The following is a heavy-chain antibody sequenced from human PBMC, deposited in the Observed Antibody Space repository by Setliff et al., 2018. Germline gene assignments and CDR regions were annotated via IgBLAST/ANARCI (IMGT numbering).Heavy chain of an antibody. J-gene: IGHJ5*02. D-gene: IGHD3-10*01. V-gene: IGHV4-30-4*02. CDR3: ARTSTYVLGSGSYWDRWFDP. CDR2: IYYTGKT. Sequence: KPSETLSLTCTVSGDSLSGDNYFWSWIRHLPGKGLQWLGHIYYTGKTYYNPSLKSRLEMSVDTSKWEFALRLSSVTAADTAVYYCARTSTYVLGSGSYWDRWFDPWGQGTLVTVSS. CDR1: GDSLSGDNYF.